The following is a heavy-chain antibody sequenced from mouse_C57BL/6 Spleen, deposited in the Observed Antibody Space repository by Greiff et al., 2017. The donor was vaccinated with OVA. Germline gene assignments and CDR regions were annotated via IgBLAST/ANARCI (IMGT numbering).Heavy chain of an antibody. CDR2: ISSGSSTI. CDR1: GFTFSDYG. CDR3: AVYGSSPSRAMDY. Sequence: EVHLVESGGGLVKPGGSLKLSCAASGFTFSDYGMHWVRQAPEKGLEWVAYISSGSSTIYYADTVKGRFTISRDNAKNTLFLQMTSLRSEDTAMYYCAVYGSSPSRAMDYWGQGTSVTVSS. D-gene: IGHD1-1*01. V-gene: IGHV5-17*01. J-gene: IGHJ4*01.